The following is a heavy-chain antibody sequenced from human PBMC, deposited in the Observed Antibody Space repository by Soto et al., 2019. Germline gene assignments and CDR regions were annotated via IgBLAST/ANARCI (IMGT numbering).Heavy chain of an antibody. Sequence: ASGPTLVNPTQTLTLTCTFSGFSLSTSGVGVGWIRQPPGKALEWLALIYWDDDKRYSPSLKSRLTITKDTSKNQVVLTMTNMDPVDTATYYCAHRHRLRYVDRAIVFAYSDQGSLVTVSS. D-gene: IGHD3-9*01. CDR1: GFSLSTSGVG. CDR3: AHRHRLRYVDRAIVFAY. CDR2: IYWDDDK. J-gene: IGHJ4*02. V-gene: IGHV2-5*02.